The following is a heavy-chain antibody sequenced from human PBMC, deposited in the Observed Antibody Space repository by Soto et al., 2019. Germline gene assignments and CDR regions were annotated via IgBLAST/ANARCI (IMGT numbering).Heavy chain of an antibody. V-gene: IGHV1-69*13. CDR3: VRGGSDTSGWYIWFDP. J-gene: IGHJ5*02. D-gene: IGHD6-19*01. CDR1: GGTFSTHV. Sequence: SVKVSCKTSGGTFSTHVIGWVRQAPGQGLEWMGGIVPKFGTTNYAHKFKGRVKITADESTSTAYMEVSSLTSEDTAVYYCVRGGSDTSGWYIWFDPWGQGTLVTVSS. CDR2: IVPKFGTT.